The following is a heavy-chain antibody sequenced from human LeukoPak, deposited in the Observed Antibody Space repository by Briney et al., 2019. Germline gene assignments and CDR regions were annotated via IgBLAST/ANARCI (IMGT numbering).Heavy chain of an antibody. Sequence: ASVKVSFKASGYTFTVYYMHWVRQAPGQGLEWMGWINPNSGGTNYAQKFQGRVTMTRDTSISTAYMELSKLRSDDTAVYYCAREPVDTAMVMSDWGQGTLVTVSS. D-gene: IGHD5-18*01. V-gene: IGHV1-2*02. CDR2: INPNSGGT. CDR1: GYTFTVYY. CDR3: AREPVDTAMVMSD. J-gene: IGHJ4*02.